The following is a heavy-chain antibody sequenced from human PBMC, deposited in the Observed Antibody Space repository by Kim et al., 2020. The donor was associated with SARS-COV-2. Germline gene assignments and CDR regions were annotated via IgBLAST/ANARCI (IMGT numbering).Heavy chain of an antibody. CDR3: ARVYSEQWLVRSYYFDY. CDR2: ITSSSSYI. Sequence: GGSLRLSCAASGFTFTSYSMNWVRQAPGKGLEWVSSITSSSSYIYYADSVKGRFTISRDNAKISLYLQMNSLRAEDTAVYYCARVYSEQWLVRSYYFDYWGQGTLVTVSS. D-gene: IGHD6-19*01. CDR1: GFTFTSYS. V-gene: IGHV3-21*01. J-gene: IGHJ4*02.